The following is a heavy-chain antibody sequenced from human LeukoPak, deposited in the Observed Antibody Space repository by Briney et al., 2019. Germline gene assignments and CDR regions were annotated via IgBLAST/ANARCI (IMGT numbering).Heavy chain of an antibody. CDR3: ARGKGRDYFDY. CDR2: IYYSGST. Sequence: SSETLSLTCTVSGGFISSYYWSWIRQPPGKGLEWIGYIYYSGSTNYNPSLKSRVTISVDTSKNQFSLKLSSVTAADTAVYYCARGKGRDYFDYWGQGTLVTVSS. J-gene: IGHJ4*02. CDR1: GGFISSYY. V-gene: IGHV4-59*13.